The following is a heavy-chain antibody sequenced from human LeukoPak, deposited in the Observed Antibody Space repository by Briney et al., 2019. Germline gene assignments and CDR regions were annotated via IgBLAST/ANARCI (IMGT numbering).Heavy chain of an antibody. Sequence: PGGSLRLSCAASGFTFSDYARSWVRQAPGRGLEWLSAISGGGIAIYYADSLKGRFTVSRDTSKNTLFLQMNSLTAEDAATYYCAKPLRLAGIGIFSPWGQGTLVTVSS. CDR2: ISGGGIAI. J-gene: IGHJ5*02. V-gene: IGHV3-23*01. D-gene: IGHD2-21*01. CDR3: AKPLRLAGIGIFSP. CDR1: GFTFSDYA.